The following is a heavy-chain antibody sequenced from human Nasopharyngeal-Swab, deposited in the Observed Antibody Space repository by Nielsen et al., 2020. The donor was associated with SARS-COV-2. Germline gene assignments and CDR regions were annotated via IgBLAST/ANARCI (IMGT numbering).Heavy chain of an antibody. CDR1: GFTFSTYS. CDR3: ARERKNYYDSSGYYLEFYYYYYMDV. CDR2: ISSSSSYI. D-gene: IGHD3-22*01. J-gene: IGHJ6*03. Sequence: GGSLRLSCAASGFTFSTYSLNWVRQPPGKGLEWVSSISSSSSYIYYADSVKGRFTISRDNAKNSLYLQMNSLRAEDTAVYYCARERKNYYDSSGYYLEFYYYYYMDVWGKGTTVTVSS. V-gene: IGHV3-21*01.